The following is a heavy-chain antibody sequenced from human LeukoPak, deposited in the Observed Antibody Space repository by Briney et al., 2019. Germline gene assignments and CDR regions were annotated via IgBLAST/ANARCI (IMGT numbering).Heavy chain of an antibody. Sequence: GGSLRFSCAVSGFTFSDHYMDWVRQAPGKGLEWVGRIRNKAKGYTTEYAASVKGRFTISRDDSKNSLYLQMNSLKTEDTAVYYCARGFNGLDSKVGENWGQGTLVTVSS. D-gene: IGHD1-26*01. V-gene: IGHV3-72*01. CDR3: ARGFNGLDSKVGEN. CDR2: IRNKAKGYTT. J-gene: IGHJ4*02. CDR1: GFTFSDHY.